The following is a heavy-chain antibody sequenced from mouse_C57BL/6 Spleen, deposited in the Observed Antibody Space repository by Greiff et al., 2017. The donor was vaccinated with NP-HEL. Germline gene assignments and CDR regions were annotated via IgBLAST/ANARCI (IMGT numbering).Heavy chain of an antibody. CDR3: ARGSSGYSYAMDY. D-gene: IGHD3-2*02. J-gene: IGHJ4*01. Sequence: QVQLQQPGAELVKPGASVKMSCKASGYTFTSYWITWVKQRPGQGLEWIGDIYPGSGSTNYNEKFTSKATLTVDTSSSTAYMQLSSLTSEDSAVYYCARGSSGYSYAMDYWGQGTSVTVSS. V-gene: IGHV1-55*01. CDR2: IYPGSGST. CDR1: GYTFTSYW.